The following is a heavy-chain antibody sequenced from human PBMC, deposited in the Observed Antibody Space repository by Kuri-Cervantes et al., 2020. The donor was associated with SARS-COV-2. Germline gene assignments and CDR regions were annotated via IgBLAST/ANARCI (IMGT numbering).Heavy chain of an antibody. V-gene: IGHV3-23*03. Sequence: GGSLRLSCTASGFTLTNHAMSWVRQAPGKGLEWVSVIPSGGNSYYPISVRGRFTISRDNSKNTVYLEMNTLRAEDTARYYCVSGEDTSTPDFDHWGLGTPVTVSS. CDR2: IPSGGNS. CDR3: VSGEDTSTPDFDH. D-gene: IGHD3-10*02. J-gene: IGHJ4*02. CDR1: GFTLTNHA.